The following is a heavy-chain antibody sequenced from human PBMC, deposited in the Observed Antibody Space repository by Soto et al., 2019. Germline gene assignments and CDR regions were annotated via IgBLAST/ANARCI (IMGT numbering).Heavy chain of an antibody. J-gene: IGHJ5*02. CDR3: VRDGTKTLRDWFDP. Sequence: SETLSLTCTVSGASISGFYWSWIRKSAGKGLEWIGRIYATGTTDYNPSLKSRVMMSVDTSKKQSSLKLRSVTAADTAVYYCVRDGTKTLRDWFDPWGQGISVTVSS. D-gene: IGHD1-1*01. CDR2: IYATGTT. CDR1: GASISGFY. V-gene: IGHV4-4*07.